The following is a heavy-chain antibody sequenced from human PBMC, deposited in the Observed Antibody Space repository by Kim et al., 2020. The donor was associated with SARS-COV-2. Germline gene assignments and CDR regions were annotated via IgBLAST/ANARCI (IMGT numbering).Heavy chain of an antibody. CDR3: AKGGGGYSYGSMDV. V-gene: IGHV3-23*01. CDR1: GFTFSSYA. J-gene: IGHJ6*02. D-gene: IGHD5-18*01. Sequence: GGSLRLSCAASGFTFSSYAMSWVRQAPGKGLEWVSAISGSGGSTYYADSVKGRFTISRDNSKNTLYLQMNSLRAEDTAVYYCAKGGGGYSYGSMDVWGQGTTVTVSS. CDR2: ISGSGGST.